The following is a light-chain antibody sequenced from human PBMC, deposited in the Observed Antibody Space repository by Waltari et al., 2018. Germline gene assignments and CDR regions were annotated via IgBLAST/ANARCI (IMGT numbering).Light chain of an antibody. CDR2: GAS. CDR3: QQYNNWPVWT. Sequence: EIVMTQSPATLSVSPGERATLSCRASQSVSSNLAWYQQKPGQAPRLLIYGASTRATGIPARFIGSGSGTEFTLTISSLQSEDFAVYYCQQYNNWPVWTFGQGTKVEIK. CDR1: QSVSSN. V-gene: IGKV3-15*01. J-gene: IGKJ1*01.